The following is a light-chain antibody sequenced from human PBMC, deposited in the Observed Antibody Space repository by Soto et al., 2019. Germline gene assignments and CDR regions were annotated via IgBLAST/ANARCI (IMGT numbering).Light chain of an antibody. CDR3: SSFSGTNNDV. J-gene: IGLJ1*01. CDR2: EVS. Sequence: QSALTQPPSASGSPGQSVTISCTGTSSDVGDYNFVSWYQQHPGKAPKLMIYEVSARPSGVPDRFSGSKSGNTASLTVSGLRGEDEADYYCSSFSGTNNDVFGTGTKLTVL. CDR1: SSDVGDYNF. V-gene: IGLV2-8*01.